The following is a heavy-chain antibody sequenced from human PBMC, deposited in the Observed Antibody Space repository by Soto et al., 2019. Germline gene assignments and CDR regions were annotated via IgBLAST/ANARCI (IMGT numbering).Heavy chain of an antibody. V-gene: IGHV1-8*01. CDR2: MNPNSGNT. Sequence: ASVKVSCKASGYTFTSYDINWVRQATGQGLEWMGWMNPNSGNTGYAQKFQGRVTMTRNTSISTAYMELSSLRSEDTAVYYCARGDSFSGSYYGSKDAFDIWGQGTMVTVS. D-gene: IGHD1-26*01. CDR3: ARGDSFSGSYYGSKDAFDI. CDR1: GYTFTSYD. J-gene: IGHJ3*02.